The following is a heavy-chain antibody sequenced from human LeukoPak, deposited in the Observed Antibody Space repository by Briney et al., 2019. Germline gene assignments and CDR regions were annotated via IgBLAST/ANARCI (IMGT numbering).Heavy chain of an antibody. Sequence: GGSLRLSCAASGFTFSNYAMSWVRQAPGKGLEWVSAINDSGGSTYYADSVKGRFTISRDNSKNTLYLQMNSLRTEDTAVYYWAKPVISSRGWYYDYWGQGSLVTVSS. D-gene: IGHD6-19*01. V-gene: IGHV3-23*01. CDR2: INDSGGST. CDR1: GFTFSNYA. J-gene: IGHJ4*02. CDR3: AKPVISSRGWYYDY.